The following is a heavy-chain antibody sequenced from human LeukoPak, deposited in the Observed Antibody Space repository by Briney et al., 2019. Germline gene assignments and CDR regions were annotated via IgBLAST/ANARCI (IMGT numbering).Heavy chain of an antibody. Sequence: GGSLRLSCAASGFTFSGSAIHWVRQASGKGLEWVGRIRTRTNTYATAYAASVEGSFTISRDDSQSTAFLQMNSLKAEDTAVYFCSTDYLLDYWGQGALVTVSS. D-gene: IGHD4-11*01. CDR3: STDYLLDY. J-gene: IGHJ4*02. CDR2: IRTRTNTYAT. CDR1: GFTFSGSA. V-gene: IGHV3-73*01.